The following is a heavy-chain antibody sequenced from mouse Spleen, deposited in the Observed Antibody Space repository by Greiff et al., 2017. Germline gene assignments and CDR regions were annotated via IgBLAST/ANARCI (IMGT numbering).Heavy chain of an antibody. CDR3: ARDSNYFDY. J-gene: IGHJ2*01. CDR2: ISYDGSN. V-gene: IGHV3-6*01. D-gene: IGHD1-1*01. Sequence: EVQLVESGPGLVKPSQSLSLTCSVTGYSITSGYYWNWIRQFPGNKLEWMGYISYDGSNNYNPSLKNRISITRDTSKNQFFLKLNSVTTEDTATYYCARDSNYFDYWGQGTTLTVSS. CDR1: GYSITSGYY.